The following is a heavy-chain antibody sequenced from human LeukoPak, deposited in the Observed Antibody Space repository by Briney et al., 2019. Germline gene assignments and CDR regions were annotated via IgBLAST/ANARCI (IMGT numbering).Heavy chain of an antibody. CDR1: GYTFTGYY. D-gene: IGHD6-25*01. V-gene: IGHV1-2*02. CDR2: INPNSGGT. J-gene: IGHJ4*02. CDR3: AAGFLPAPTFDY. Sequence: ASVRVSCKASGYTFTGYYMHWVRQAPGQGLEWMGWINPNSGGTNYAHKFQGRVTMTRDTSISTAYMELSRLRSDDTAVYYCAAGFLPAPTFDYWGQGTLVTVSS.